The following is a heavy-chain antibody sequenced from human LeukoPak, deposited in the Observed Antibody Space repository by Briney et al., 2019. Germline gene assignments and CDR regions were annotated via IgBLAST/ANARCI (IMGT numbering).Heavy chain of an antibody. V-gene: IGHV3-33*01. D-gene: IGHD5-18*01. CDR1: GFTFSSYG. CDR2: IWYDGSNK. Sequence: PGRSLRLSCAASGFTFSSYGMHWVRQAPGKGLEWVAVIWYDGSNKYYADSVKGRFTISRDNSKNTLYLQMNSLRAEDTAVYYCARDRRDTAMALDYWGQGTLVTVSS. J-gene: IGHJ4*02. CDR3: ARDRRDTAMALDY.